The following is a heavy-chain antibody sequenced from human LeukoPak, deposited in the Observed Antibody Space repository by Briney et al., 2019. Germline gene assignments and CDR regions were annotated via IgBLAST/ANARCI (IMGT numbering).Heavy chain of an antibody. CDR3: ARDGEVLAVAGTPDY. CDR2: ISSSSSYI. D-gene: IGHD6-19*01. CDR1: GFTFSSYS. Sequence: GGSLRLSCAASGFTFSSYSMNWVRQAPGKGLEWVSSISSSSSYIYYADSVKGRFTISRDNAKNSLYLQMNSLRAEDTAVYYCARDGEVLAVAGTPDYWGQGTLVTVSS. J-gene: IGHJ4*02. V-gene: IGHV3-21*01.